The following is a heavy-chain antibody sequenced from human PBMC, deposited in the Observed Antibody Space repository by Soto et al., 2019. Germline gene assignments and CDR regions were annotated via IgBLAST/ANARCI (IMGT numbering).Heavy chain of an antibody. Sequence: EVQLVESGGGLIQPGGSLRLSCAASGFTFSNSWMTWVRQAPGKGLEWVANIKRDGSQKSYLDSVRGRFTISRDNAKNSLYLQMDSLTVEDTALDYCARDVSPGSSSLYLDAFDIWGQGTMVTVSS. CDR1: GFTFSNSW. CDR2: IKRDGSQK. V-gene: IGHV3-7*05. D-gene: IGHD3-10*01. CDR3: ARDVSPGSSSLYLDAFDI. J-gene: IGHJ3*02.